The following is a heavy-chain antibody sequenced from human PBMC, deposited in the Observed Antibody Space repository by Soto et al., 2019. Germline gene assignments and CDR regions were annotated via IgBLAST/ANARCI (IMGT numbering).Heavy chain of an antibody. CDR2: IYTSGST. V-gene: IGHV4-4*07. D-gene: IGHD3-22*01. CDR3: AREYYYDSSGYHGTLFDY. CDR1: GGSISSYY. Sequence: SETLSLTCTVSGGSISSYYWSWIRQPAGKGLEWIGRIYTSGSTNYNPSLKSRVTMSVDTSKNQFSLKLSSVTAADTAVYYCAREYYYDSSGYHGTLFDYWGQGTLVTVSS. J-gene: IGHJ4*02.